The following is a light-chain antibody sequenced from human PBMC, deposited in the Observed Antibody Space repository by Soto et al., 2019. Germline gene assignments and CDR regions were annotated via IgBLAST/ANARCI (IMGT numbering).Light chain of an antibody. V-gene: IGKV3-15*01. CDR2: GAS. J-gene: IGKJ3*01. Sequence: EIVMTQSPATLSVSPGERATLSCRASQSVSSNLAWYQQKPGQAPRLLIYGASTRATGITARFSGSGSGTELSLTIGSLQSEDCAVYYCQQYNNWPPGVTFGPGTKVDIK. CDR1: QSVSSN. CDR3: QQYNNWPPGVT.